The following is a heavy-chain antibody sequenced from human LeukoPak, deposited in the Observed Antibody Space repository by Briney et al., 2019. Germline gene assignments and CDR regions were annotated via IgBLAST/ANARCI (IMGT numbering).Heavy chain of an antibody. CDR2: INPNSGGT. CDR3: AKTGSHDAFDI. J-gene: IGHJ3*02. D-gene: IGHD1-26*01. Sequence: ASVKVSCKASAYTFTGYYMHWVRQPPGQGLEWMGWINPNSGGTNYAQKFQGRVTMTRDTSISTAYMELSRLRSDDMAVYYCAKTGSHDAFDIWGQGTMVTVSS. V-gene: IGHV1-2*02. CDR1: AYTFTGYY.